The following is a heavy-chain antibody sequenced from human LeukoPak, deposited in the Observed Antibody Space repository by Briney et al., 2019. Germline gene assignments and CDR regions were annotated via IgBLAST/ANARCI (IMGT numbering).Heavy chain of an antibody. CDR3: AGRPEICSSTSCYRRANWFDP. V-gene: IGHV4-34*01. CDR1: GGSFSGYY. Sequence: SETLSLTCAVYGGSFSGYYWSWIRQPPGKGLEWIGEINHSGSTNYNPSLKSRVTISVDTSKNQFSLKLSSVTAADTAVYYCAGRPEICSSTSCYRRANWFDPWGQGTLVTVSS. J-gene: IGHJ5*02. CDR2: INHSGST. D-gene: IGHD2-2*02.